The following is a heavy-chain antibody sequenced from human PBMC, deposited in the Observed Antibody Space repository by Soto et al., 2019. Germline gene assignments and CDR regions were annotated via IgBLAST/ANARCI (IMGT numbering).Heavy chain of an antibody. J-gene: IGHJ4*02. CDR1: GGSISSSSYY. V-gene: IGHV4-39*01. D-gene: IGHD3-16*02. Sequence: PSETLSLTCTVSGGSISSSSYYWGWIRQPPGKGLEWIGSIYYSGSTYYNPSLKSRVTISVDTSKNQFSLKLSSVTAADTAVYYCAQTSKYDYVWGSYRQYPPFAYWGQGTLVTVSS. CDR2: IYYSGST. CDR3: AQTSKYDYVWGSYRQYPPFAY.